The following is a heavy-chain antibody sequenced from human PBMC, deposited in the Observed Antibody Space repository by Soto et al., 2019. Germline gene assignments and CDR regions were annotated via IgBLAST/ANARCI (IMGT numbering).Heavy chain of an antibody. CDR1: GLDVKGIY. D-gene: IGHD4-17*01. CDR2: LYTCGDG. CDR3: ARDKDFGDYTFDL. Sequence: EVRLAESGGGVIHPGGSLRLSCAVSGLDVKGIYMSWLRRAHGKGLEWVAGLYTCGDGYYADFAAGCFTIARHESAKKLLLEMIDLKIEDTAIYYCARDKDFGDYTFDLWGQGTLVTVSS. J-gene: IGHJ4*02. V-gene: IGHV3-53*01.